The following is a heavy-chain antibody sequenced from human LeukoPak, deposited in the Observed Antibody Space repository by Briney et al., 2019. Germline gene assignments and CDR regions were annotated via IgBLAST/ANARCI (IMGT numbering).Heavy chain of an antibody. CDR1: GFTFSNYV. D-gene: IGHD4-17*01. V-gene: IGHV3-23*01. CDR3: AKDGDQITVTKLDY. CDR2: ISGSGGTT. J-gene: IGHJ4*02. Sequence: GGSLRLSCAASGFTFSNYVMSWVRQAPGKGLEWVSGISGSGGTTYYADSVKGRFTISRDNSKNTLFLEMNGLRAEDTAVYYCAKDGDQITVTKLDYWGQGILVTVSS.